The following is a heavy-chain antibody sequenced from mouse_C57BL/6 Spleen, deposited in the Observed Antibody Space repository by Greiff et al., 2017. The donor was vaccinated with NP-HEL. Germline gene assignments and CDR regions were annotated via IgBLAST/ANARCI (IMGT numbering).Heavy chain of an antibody. CDR2: IHPNSGST. V-gene: IGHV1-64*01. D-gene: IGHD1-1*01. CDR3: ARRGEYYYDSYY. CDR1: GYTFTSYW. J-gene: IGHJ2*01. Sequence: QVQLQQPGAELVKPGASVKLSCKASGYTFTSYWMHWVKQRPGQGLEWIGMIHPNSGSTNYNEKFKSKATLTVDKSSSTAYMQLSSLTSEDSAVYYCARRGEYYYDSYYWGQGTTLTVSS.